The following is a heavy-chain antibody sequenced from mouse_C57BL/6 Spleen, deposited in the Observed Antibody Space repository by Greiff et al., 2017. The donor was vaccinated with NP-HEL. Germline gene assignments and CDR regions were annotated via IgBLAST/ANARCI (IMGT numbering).Heavy chain of an antibody. V-gene: IGHV1-82*01. J-gene: IGHJ2*01. Sequence: VKLVESGPELVKPGASVKISCKASGYAFSSSWMNWVKQRPGKGLEWIGRIYPGDGDTNYNGKFKGKATLTADKSSSTAYMQLSSLTSEDSAVYFCARGEVITTVVYFDYWGQGTTLTVSS. CDR1: GYAFSSSW. CDR3: ARGEVITTVVYFDY. CDR2: IYPGDGDT. D-gene: IGHD1-1*01.